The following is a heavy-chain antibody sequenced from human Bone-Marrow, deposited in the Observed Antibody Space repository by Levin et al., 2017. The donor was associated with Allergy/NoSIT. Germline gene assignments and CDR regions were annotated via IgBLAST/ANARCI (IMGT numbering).Heavy chain of an antibody. CDR2: ISPGGDE. Sequence: GGSLRLSCVVSGFIFRDYSMLWVRRAPGKGLDWVALISPGGDEFYADSVKGRFSISRDNSQDTLYLQLSDLRSEDTAIYYCASIQSAFSTAFDFWGQGSRVAVSS. CDR3: ASIQSAFSTAFDF. CDR1: GFIFRDYS. D-gene: IGHD4-11*01. J-gene: IGHJ4*02. V-gene: IGHV3-30*03.